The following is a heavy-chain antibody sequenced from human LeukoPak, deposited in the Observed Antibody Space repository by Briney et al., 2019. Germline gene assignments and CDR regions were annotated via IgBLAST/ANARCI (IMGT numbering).Heavy chain of an antibody. Sequence: GGSLRLSCAASGFTFSNYGMDWVRQAPGKGLEWVSYISSSSSSIYYADSVKGRFTISRDNAKNSLFLQMNSLRAEDTAVYYCARGGAARPDYWGQGTLATVSS. CDR3: ARGGAARPDY. V-gene: IGHV3-48*01. J-gene: IGHJ4*02. CDR1: GFTFSNYG. CDR2: ISSSSSSI. D-gene: IGHD6-6*01.